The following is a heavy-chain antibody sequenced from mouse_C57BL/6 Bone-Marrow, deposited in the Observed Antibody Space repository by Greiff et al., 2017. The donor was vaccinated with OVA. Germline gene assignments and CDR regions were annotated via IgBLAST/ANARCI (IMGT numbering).Heavy chain of an antibody. Sequence: QVQLQQPGAELVMPGASVKLSCKASGYTFTSYWMHWVKQRPGQGLEWIGEIDPSDSYTNYNQKFKGKSTLTVDKSSSTAYMQLSSLTSKDSAVYYCARSYTYWYFDVWGTGTTVTVSS. V-gene: IGHV1-69*01. CDR1: GYTFTSYW. J-gene: IGHJ1*03. D-gene: IGHD1-1*01. CDR2: IDPSDSYT. CDR3: ARSYTYWYFDV.